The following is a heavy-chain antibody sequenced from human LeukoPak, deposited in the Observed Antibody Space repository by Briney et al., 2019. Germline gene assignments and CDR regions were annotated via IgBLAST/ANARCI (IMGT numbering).Heavy chain of an antibody. D-gene: IGHD3-22*01. CDR3: ARGYYDSSGPLDY. CDR1: GFTFSSYG. J-gene: IGHJ4*02. CDR2: IWYDGSNK. Sequence: PGGSLRLSCAASGFTFSSYGMHWVRQAPGKGLEWVAVIWYDGSNKYYADSVKGRFTISRENAKNSLYLQMNSLRAGDTAVYYRARGYYDSSGPLDYWGQGTLVTVSS. V-gene: IGHV3-33*01.